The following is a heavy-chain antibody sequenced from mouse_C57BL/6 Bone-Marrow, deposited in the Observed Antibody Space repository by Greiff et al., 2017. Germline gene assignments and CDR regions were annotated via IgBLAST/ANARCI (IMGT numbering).Heavy chain of an antibody. CDR1: GYTFTSYW. V-gene: IGHV1-50*01. D-gene: IGHD2-3*01. CDR3: ARDGYYLYYAMDY. J-gene: IGHJ4*01. CDR2: IDPSDSYT. Sequence: VQLQQPGAELVKPGASVKLSCKASGYTFTSYWMQWVKQRPGQGLEWIGEIDPSDSYTNYNQKFKGKATLNVDTSSSTAYMQLSSLTSEDSAVYYCARDGYYLYYAMDYWGQGTSVTVSS.